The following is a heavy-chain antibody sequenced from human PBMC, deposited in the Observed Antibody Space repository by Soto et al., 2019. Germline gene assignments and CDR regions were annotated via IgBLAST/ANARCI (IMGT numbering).Heavy chain of an antibody. CDR3: ARPLGYCSSTSCYQFYYMDV. Sequence: GASVKVSCKASGYTFTSYGISWVRQAPGQGLEWMGWISANNGNTNYAQRLQGRVTMTTDTSTSTAYMELRSLRSDDTAVYYCARPLGYCSSTSCYQFYYMDVWGKGTTVTSP. D-gene: IGHD2-2*01. V-gene: IGHV1-18*01. CDR1: GYTFTSYG. J-gene: IGHJ6*03. CDR2: ISANNGNT.